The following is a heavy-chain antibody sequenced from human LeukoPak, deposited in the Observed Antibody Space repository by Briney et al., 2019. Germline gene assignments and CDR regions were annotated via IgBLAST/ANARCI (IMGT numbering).Heavy chain of an antibody. CDR2: INHSGST. Sequence: PSETLSLTCAVYGGSFSGYYWSWIRQPPGKGLEWIGEINHSGSTNYNPSLKSRVTISVDTSKNQFSLELSSVTAADTAVYYCARAAPLGYCSSTSCYAVGYYYYYGMDVWGQGTTVTVSS. D-gene: IGHD2-2*01. CDR3: ARAAPLGYCSSTSCYAVGYYYYYGMDV. CDR1: GGSFSGYY. J-gene: IGHJ6*02. V-gene: IGHV4-34*01.